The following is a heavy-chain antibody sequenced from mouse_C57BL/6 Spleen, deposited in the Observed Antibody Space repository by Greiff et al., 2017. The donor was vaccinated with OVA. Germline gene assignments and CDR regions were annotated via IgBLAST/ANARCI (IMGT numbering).Heavy chain of an antibody. CDR1: GYTFTSYW. CDR3: ARLDYYCGSSPAGCAY. V-gene: IGHV1-69*01. CDR2: IDPSDSYT. J-gene: IGHJ3*01. Sequence: QVQLQQPGAELVMPGASVKLSCKASGYTFTSYWMHWVKQRPGQGLEWIGEIDPSDSYTTYNQKFKGKSTLTVDKSSSTAYMQLSSLTAEDSAVYYCARLDYYCGSSPAGCAYWGQGTLVTVSA. D-gene: IGHD1-1*01.